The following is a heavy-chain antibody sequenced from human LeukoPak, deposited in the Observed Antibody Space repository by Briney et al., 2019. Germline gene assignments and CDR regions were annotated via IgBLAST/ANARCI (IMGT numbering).Heavy chain of an antibody. V-gene: IGHV3-66*01. J-gene: IGHJ4*02. CDR2: IYSGGST. CDR1: GFTVSSNY. D-gene: IGHD6-13*01. CDR3: ARDSGYSSSSGS. Sequence: GGSLRLSCAASGFTVSSNYMSWVRQAPGKGLEWVSVIYSGGSTFHAESVKGRFTNSRDNSKNTLYLQMNSLRAEDTAVYYCARDSGYSSSSGSWGQGTLVTVSS.